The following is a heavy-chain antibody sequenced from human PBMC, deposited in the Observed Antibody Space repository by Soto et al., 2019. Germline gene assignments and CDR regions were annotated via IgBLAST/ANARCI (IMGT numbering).Heavy chain of an antibody. CDR3: ARDSMVPRVGRNWFDP. CDR1: GFTFSSYA. Sequence: QVQLVESGGGVVQPGRSLRLSCAASGFTFSSYAMHWVRQAPGKGLEWVAVISYDGSNKYYADSVKGRFTISRDNSKNKIYQQMNSLRAEDTAVYYCARDSMVPRVGRNWFDPWGQGPLVTVSS. J-gene: IGHJ5*02. CDR2: ISYDGSNK. V-gene: IGHV3-30-3*01. D-gene: IGHD2-8*01.